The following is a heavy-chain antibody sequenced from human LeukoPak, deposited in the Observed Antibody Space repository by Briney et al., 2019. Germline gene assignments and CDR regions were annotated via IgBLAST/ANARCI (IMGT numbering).Heavy chain of an antibody. CDR3: ERYNSGSLGDY. D-gene: IGHD6-19*01. Sequence: ASVKVSCKASGYTFTSYGISWVRQAPGQGLKWMGWISGFNGDTNYAQKFQGRVTMTTDTSTSTAYMELRSLRSDDTAVYYCERYNSGSLGDYWGQGTLVTVSS. V-gene: IGHV1-18*01. CDR1: GYTFTSYG. CDR2: ISGFNGDT. J-gene: IGHJ4*02.